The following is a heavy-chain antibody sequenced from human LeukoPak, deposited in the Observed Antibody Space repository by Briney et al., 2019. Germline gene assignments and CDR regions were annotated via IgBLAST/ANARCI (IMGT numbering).Heavy chain of an antibody. CDR3: ARVVTWENNWFDP. D-gene: IGHD1-26*01. CDR2: IYYSGST. Sequence: SETLSLTCTVSGGSISSYYWSWIRQPPGKGLEWIGYIYYSGSTNYNPSLKSRVTISVDTSKNQFSLKLSSVTAADTAVYYCARVVTWENNWFDPWGQGTLVTVPS. V-gene: IGHV4-59*01. CDR1: GGSISSYY. J-gene: IGHJ5*02.